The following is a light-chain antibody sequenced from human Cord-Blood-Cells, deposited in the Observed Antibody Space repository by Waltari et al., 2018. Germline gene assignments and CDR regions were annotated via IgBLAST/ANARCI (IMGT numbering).Light chain of an antibody. V-gene: IGKV1-13*02. Sequence: AIQLTQSPSSLSASVGDRVTITCRASQGISSALAWYQQKPGKAPKLLIYDASSLESGVPSRFSGSGSGTDFTLTINSLQPEDFATYYCKQFNSYPITFGQGTRLEIK. CDR3: KQFNSYPIT. J-gene: IGKJ5*01. CDR1: QGISSA. CDR2: DAS.